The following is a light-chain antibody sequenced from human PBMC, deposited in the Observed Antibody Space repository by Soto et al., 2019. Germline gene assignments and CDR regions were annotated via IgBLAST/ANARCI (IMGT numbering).Light chain of an antibody. CDR3: QQYGDSPLT. Sequence: EMLLTQSPSTLSLSPGEGVTLSCRASQSVTVNSLAWYQQKPGQAPRLLIYAASTRAAAVPDRFTGSGSGTDFALTISRLEPEDFAVYYCQQYGDSPLTSGPGTKVDIK. CDR1: QSVTVNS. CDR2: AAS. V-gene: IGKV3-20*01. J-gene: IGKJ3*01.